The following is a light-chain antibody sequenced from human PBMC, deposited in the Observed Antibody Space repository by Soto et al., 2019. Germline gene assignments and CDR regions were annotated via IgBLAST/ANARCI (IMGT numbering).Light chain of an antibody. J-gene: IGLJ2*01. CDR1: SSNIGSNS. V-gene: IGLV1-51*01. Sequence: QSVLTQPPSVSAAPGQKVTISCSGSSSNIGSNSVSWYHQFPGTAPKVLIYDNNKRPSGIPDRFSGSKSGTSATLGITGLQTGDEAVYYCGTWDSSLSAVVLGGGTKLTVL. CDR3: GTWDSSLSAVV. CDR2: DNN.